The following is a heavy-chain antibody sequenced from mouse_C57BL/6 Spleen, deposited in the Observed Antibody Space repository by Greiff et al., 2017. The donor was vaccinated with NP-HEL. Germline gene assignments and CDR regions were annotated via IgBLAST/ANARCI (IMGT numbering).Heavy chain of an antibody. CDR1: GYSITSGYY. J-gene: IGHJ2*01. V-gene: IGHV3-6*01. CDR3: ARDGITTVDYYFDY. CDR2: ISYDGSN. D-gene: IGHD1-1*01. Sequence: EVQLVESGPGLVKPSQSLSLTCSVTGYSITSGYYWNWIRQFPGNKLEWMGYISYDGSNNYNPSLKNRISITRDTSKNQFFLKLNSVTTEDTATYYCARDGITTVDYYFDYWGQGTTLTVSS.